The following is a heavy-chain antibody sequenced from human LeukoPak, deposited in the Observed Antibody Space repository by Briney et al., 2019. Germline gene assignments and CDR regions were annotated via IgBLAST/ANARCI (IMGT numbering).Heavy chain of an antibody. Sequence: GPSLRPSYAAAGFTFSSYGMHWVLKAPANGLQGVALLRSDGSNKYYADSVKGRFTISRDNSKNTLYLQMSSLRAEDTAVYYCARVSPNTVTTLQYFDYWGQGTLVTVSS. D-gene: IGHD4-17*01. V-gene: IGHV3-30*02. CDR3: ARVSPNTVTTLQYFDY. CDR1: GFTFSSYG. CDR2: LRSDGSNK. J-gene: IGHJ4*02.